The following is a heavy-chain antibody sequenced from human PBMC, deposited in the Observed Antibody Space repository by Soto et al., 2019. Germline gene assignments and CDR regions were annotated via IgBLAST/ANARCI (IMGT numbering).Heavy chain of an antibody. CDR1: GDSVSSNSAA. CDR2: TYYRSKWYN. V-gene: IGHV6-1*01. CDR3: ARGLPGGSGWTYYYYYGMDV. J-gene: IGHJ6*02. D-gene: IGHD6-19*01. Sequence: SQTLSLTCAISGDSVSSNSAAWNWIRQSPSRGLEWLGRTYYRSKWYNDYAVSVKSRITINPDTSKNQFSLQLNSVTPEDTAVYYCARGLPGGSGWTYYYYYGMDVWGQGTTVTVSS.